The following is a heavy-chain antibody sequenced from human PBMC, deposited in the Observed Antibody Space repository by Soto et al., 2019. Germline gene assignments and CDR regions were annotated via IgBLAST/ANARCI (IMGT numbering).Heavy chain of an antibody. Sequence: QVQLQESGPGLVKPSETLALSGSVSGDSVNRGGYYWSWIRQHPGTGLEWIGFIYHTGTTNYNPSLKSRVTISVDTSRNQFSLNMTSVTVADTAVYFCARVRGRGSATYYLDYWGQGTLVTVSS. V-gene: IGHV4-31*03. D-gene: IGHD3-10*01. CDR1: GDSVNRGGYY. CDR2: IYHTGTT. J-gene: IGHJ4*02. CDR3: ARVRGRGSATYYLDY.